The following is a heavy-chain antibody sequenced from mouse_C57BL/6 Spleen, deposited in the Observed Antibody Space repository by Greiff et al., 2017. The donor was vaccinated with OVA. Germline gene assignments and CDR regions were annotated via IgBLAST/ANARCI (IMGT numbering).Heavy chain of an antibody. J-gene: IGHJ3*01. V-gene: IGHV1-55*01. D-gene: IGHD1-1*01. Sequence: QVQLQQPGAELVKPGASVKMSCKASGYTFTSYWITWVKQRPGQGLEWIGDIYPGSGSTNYNEKFKSKATLTVDTSSSTAYLQLSSLTSEDSAVYYCARGGYYGRSPWFAYWGKGTLVTVSA. CDR1: GYTFTSYW. CDR2: IYPGSGST. CDR3: ARGGYYGRSPWFAY.